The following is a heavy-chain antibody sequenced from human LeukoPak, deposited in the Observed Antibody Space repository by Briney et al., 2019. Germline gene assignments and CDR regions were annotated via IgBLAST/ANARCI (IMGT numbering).Heavy chain of an antibody. Sequence: GGSLRLSCAASGFTFSTYAMSWVRQAPGKGLEWVSAICGSDGSRYYADSVKGRFTISRDNSKNTLYLQMNSLRAEDTAIYYCAKDASAPYYDSSAYIPSIDYWGQGTLVTVSS. CDR3: AKDASAPYYDSSAYIPSIDY. V-gene: IGHV3-23*01. CDR1: GFTFSTYA. CDR2: ICGSDGSR. J-gene: IGHJ4*02. D-gene: IGHD3-22*01.